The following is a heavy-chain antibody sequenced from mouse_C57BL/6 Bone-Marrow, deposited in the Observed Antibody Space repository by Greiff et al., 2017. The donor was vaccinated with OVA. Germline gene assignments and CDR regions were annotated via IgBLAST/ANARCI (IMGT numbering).Heavy chain of an antibody. CDR2: INPYNGDT. V-gene: IGHV1-20*01. Sequence: DVKLQESGPELVKPGDSVKISCKASGYSFTGYFMNWVMQSHGKSLEWIGRINPYNGDTFYNQKFKGKATLTVDKSSSTAHMELRSLTSEDSAVSYCARGLITTADYWGQGTTLTVSS. CDR3: ARGLITTADY. J-gene: IGHJ2*01. D-gene: IGHD1-1*01. CDR1: GYSFTGYF.